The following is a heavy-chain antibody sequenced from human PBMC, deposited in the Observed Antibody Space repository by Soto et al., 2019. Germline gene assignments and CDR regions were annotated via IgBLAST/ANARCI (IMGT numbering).Heavy chain of an antibody. J-gene: IGHJ6*02. CDR2: IYYSGST. CDR1: GGSISSYY. V-gene: IGHV4-59*01. CDR3: AHARNYGDFYGMDV. Sequence: QVQLQESGPGLVKPSETLSLTCTVSGGSISSYYWSWIRQPPGKGLEWIGYIYYSGSTNYNPSLKSRVTISVDTSKNQCSLKLSSVTAADTAVYYCAHARNYGDFYGMDVWGQGTTVTVSS. D-gene: IGHD4-17*01.